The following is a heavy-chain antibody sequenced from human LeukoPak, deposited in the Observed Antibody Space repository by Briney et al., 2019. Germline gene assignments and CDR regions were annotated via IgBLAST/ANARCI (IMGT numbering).Heavy chain of an antibody. CDR1: GYTFTSYY. J-gene: IGHJ4*02. CDR2: INPSGGST. V-gene: IGHV1-46*01. CDR3: ARGTYYYDSSGYSFDY. D-gene: IGHD3-22*01. Sequence: ASVKVSCKVSGYTFTSYYMHWVRQAPGQGLEWVGIINPSGGSTSYAQKFQGRVTMTRDMSTSTVYMELSSLRSEDTAVYYCARGTYYYDSSGYSFDYWGQGTLVTVSS.